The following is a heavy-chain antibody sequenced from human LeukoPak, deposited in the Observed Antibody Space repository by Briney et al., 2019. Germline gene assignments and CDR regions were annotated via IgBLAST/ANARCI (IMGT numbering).Heavy chain of an antibody. Sequence: GGCLRLSCAASGFIVSSNYMSWVRQAPGKGLEWVSSISSSSSYIYYADSVKGRFTISRDNAKNSLYLQMNSLRAEDTAVYYCARDLTIFGVVRSFDYWGQGTLVTVSS. D-gene: IGHD3-3*01. V-gene: IGHV3-21*01. CDR3: ARDLTIFGVVRSFDY. CDR2: ISSSSSYI. CDR1: GFIVSSNY. J-gene: IGHJ4*02.